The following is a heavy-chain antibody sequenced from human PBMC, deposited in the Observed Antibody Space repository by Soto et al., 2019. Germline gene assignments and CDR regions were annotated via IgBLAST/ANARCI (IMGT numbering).Heavy chain of an antibody. V-gene: IGHV4-34*01. J-gene: IGHJ4*02. CDR2: INHSGST. Sequence: QVQLQQWGAGLLKPSETLSLTCAVYGGSFSGYYWSWIRQPPGKGLEWIGEINHSGSTNYNPSLKSRVTISVDTSKNQFSLKLSSVTAADTAVYYCARGSPHIAARPEPPDYWGQGTLVTVSS. D-gene: IGHD6-6*01. CDR3: ARGSPHIAARPEPPDY. CDR1: GGSFSGYY.